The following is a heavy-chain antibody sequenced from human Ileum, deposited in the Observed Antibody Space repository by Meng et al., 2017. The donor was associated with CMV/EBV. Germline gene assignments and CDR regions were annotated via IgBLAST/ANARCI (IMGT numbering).Heavy chain of an antibody. CDR2: LYSETTGSNT. Sequence: GGSLRLSCAASGLTFSRYSMSWVRQAPGKGLEWVSILYSETTGSNTYYGDSVKGRFTVSRDTSKNTLYLQMNNLRPDDTAIYYCAKIATSSLPDYWGQGTLVPSPQ. CDR1: GLTFSRYS. V-gene: IGHV3-23*03. CDR3: AKIATSSLPDY. J-gene: IGHJ4*02.